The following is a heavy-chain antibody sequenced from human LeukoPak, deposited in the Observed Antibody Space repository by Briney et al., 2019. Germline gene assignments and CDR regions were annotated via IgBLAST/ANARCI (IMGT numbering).Heavy chain of an antibody. J-gene: IGHJ3*02. Sequence: PGGSLRLSCAASGFTVSSNYTSWVRQAPGKGLEWVSVIYSGGSTYYADSVKGRFTISRDNSKNTLYLQMNSLRAEDTAVYYCARCYGDYAYAFDIWGQGTMVTVSS. CDR3: ARCYGDYAYAFDI. V-gene: IGHV3-66*02. CDR2: IYSGGST. CDR1: GFTVSSNY. D-gene: IGHD4-17*01.